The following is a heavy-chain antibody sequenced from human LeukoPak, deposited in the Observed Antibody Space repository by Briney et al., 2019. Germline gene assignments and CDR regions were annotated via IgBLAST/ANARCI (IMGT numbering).Heavy chain of an antibody. D-gene: IGHD5-18*01. Sequence: ASVKVSCKASGYTFTGYYMHWVRQAPGQGLEWIGRINPNSGDTDHAQKFQGRVTMTRDTSISTAYMELSRLRSDDTAVYYCARGLQLWSSDYWGQGTLVTVSS. J-gene: IGHJ4*02. CDR2: INPNSGDT. CDR1: GYTFTGYY. V-gene: IGHV1-2*06. CDR3: ARGLQLWSSDY.